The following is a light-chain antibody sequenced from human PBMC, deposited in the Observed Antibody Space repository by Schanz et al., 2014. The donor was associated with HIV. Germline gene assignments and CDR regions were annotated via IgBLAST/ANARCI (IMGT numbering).Light chain of an antibody. V-gene: IGLV2-23*02. CDR3: CSYAGSSTFV. Sequence: HSALTQPASVSGSPGQSITISCTGTSSDVGGYDYVSWYQQHPGKAPKLMIYEVRKRPSGVSNRFSGSKSGNTASLTISGLQAEDEADYYCCSYAGSSTFVFGTGTKLTVL. CDR2: EVR. J-gene: IGLJ1*01. CDR1: SSDVGGYDY.